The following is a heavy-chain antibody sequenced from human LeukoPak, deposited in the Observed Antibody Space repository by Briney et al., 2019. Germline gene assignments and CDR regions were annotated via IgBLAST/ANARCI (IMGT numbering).Heavy chain of an antibody. J-gene: IGHJ6*03. CDR2: IYSGGST. Sequence: TGGSLRLSCAASGFTVSSNYMSWVRQAPGKGLEWVSVIYSGGSTYYADSVKGRFTISRDNSKNTLYLQMNSLRAEDTAVYYCARVDTAMVTDYYYYMDVWGKGTTVTVSS. D-gene: IGHD5-18*01. CDR3: ARVDTAMVTDYYYYMDV. CDR1: GFTVSSNY. V-gene: IGHV3-53*01.